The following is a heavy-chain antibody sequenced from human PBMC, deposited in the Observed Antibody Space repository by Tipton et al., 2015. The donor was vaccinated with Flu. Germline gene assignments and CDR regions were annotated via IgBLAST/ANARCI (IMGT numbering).Heavy chain of an antibody. CDR3: VRRDYSNYVSEPKNWFDP. J-gene: IGHJ5*02. Sequence: TLSLTCSVSGDSIGSGYFWGWIRQPPGKGLEWIGNVHRPGSPYYNPSLRSRVIMTVDGAKNQFSLRLTSVTATDTAVYYCVRRDYSNYVSEPKNWFDPWGPGTLVTVSS. CDR2: VHRPGSP. V-gene: IGHV4-38-2*01. D-gene: IGHD4-11*01. CDR1: GDSIGSGYF.